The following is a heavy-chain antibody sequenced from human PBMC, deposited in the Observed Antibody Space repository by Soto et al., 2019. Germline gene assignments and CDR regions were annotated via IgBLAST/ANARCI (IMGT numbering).Heavy chain of an antibody. Sequence: ASVKVSCKTSGYTFTSYGISWVRQAPGQGLEWMGWISAYNGNTNYAQKLQGRVTMTTDTSTSTAYMELRSLRSDDTAVYYCARQVETGTTSDYWGQGTLVTVSS. CDR2: ISAYNGNT. CDR1: GYTFTSYG. J-gene: IGHJ4*02. CDR3: ARQVETGTTSDY. D-gene: IGHD1-7*01. V-gene: IGHV1-18*01.